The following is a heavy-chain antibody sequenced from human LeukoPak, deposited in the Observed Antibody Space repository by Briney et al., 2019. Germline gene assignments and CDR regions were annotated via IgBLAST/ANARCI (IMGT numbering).Heavy chain of an antibody. CDR3: ARRGQNIIDWAFDY. Sequence: PSETLSLTCAVSGGSISSSNWWSWVRQPPGKGLEWIGEIYHSGSTNYNPSLKSRVTISVDKSKNQFSLKLSSVTAADTAVYYCARRGQNIIDWAFDYWGQGTLVTVSS. V-gene: IGHV4-4*02. D-gene: IGHD3-10*01. J-gene: IGHJ4*02. CDR1: GGSISSSNW. CDR2: IYHSGST.